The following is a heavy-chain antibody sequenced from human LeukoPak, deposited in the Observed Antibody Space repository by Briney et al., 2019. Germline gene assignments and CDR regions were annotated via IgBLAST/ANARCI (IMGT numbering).Heavy chain of an antibody. V-gene: IGHV3-64D*09. J-gene: IGHJ4*02. CDR2: ISSNGDST. CDR3: VKDTRIVVVTAKYYFDY. CDR1: GFTFSSYA. D-gene: IGHD2-21*02. Sequence: GGSLRLSCSASGFTFSSYAMHWVRQAPGKGLEYVSAISSNGDSTYYADSVKGRFTISRDNSKNTLYLQMSSLRAEDTAVYYCVKDTRIVVVTAKYYFDYWGQGTLVTVSS.